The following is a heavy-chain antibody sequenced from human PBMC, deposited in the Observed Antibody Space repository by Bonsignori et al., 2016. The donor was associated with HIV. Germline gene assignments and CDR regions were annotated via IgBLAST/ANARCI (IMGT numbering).Heavy chain of an antibody. CDR2: ISGSGGST. CDR3: AKEGVGATYGKYHFDY. Sequence: WIRQPPGKGLEWVSAISGSGGSTYYADSVKGRFTISRDNSKNTLYLQMNSLRAEDTAVYYCAKEGVGATYGKYHFDYWGQGTLVTVSS. D-gene: IGHD1-26*01. J-gene: IGHJ4*02. V-gene: IGHV3-23*01.